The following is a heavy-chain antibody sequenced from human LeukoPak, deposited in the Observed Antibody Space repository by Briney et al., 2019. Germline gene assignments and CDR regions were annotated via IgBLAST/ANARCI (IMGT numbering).Heavy chain of an antibody. CDR3: ARGRRGRKETSPYHFDY. V-gene: IGHV1-8*01. CDR1: GYTFTSYD. J-gene: IGHJ4*02. Sequence: GASVKVSCKASGYTFTSYDINWVRQATGQGLEWMGWMNPNSGNTGYAQKFQGRVTMTRNTSISTAYMELSSLRSEDTAVYYCARGRRGRKETSPYHFDYWGQGTLVTVSS. D-gene: IGHD1-14*01. CDR2: MNPNSGNT.